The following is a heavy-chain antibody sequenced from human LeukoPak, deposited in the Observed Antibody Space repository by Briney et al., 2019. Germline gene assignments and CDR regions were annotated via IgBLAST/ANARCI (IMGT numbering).Heavy chain of an antibody. V-gene: IGHV1-3*01. CDR2: INAGNGNT. J-gene: IGHJ6*03. CDR1: GYTFTSYA. D-gene: IGHD2-8*01. CDR3: ARGRRWCTNGVCPPQYYYYYYMDV. Sequence: ASVKVSCKASGYTFTSYAMHWVRQAPGQRLEWMGWINAGNGNTKYSQKFQGRVTITRDTSASTAYMELSSLRSEDTAVYYCARGRRWCTNGVCPPQYYYYYYMDVWGKGTTVTVSS.